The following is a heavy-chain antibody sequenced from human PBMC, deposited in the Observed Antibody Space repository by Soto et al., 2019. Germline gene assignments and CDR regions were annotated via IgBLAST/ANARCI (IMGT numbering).Heavy chain of an antibody. D-gene: IGHD5-18*01. V-gene: IGHV5-51*01. CDR3: ARVPGYSYGDYYYYYGMDV. CDR1: GYSFTSYW. Sequence: HGESLKISCKGSGYSFTSYWIGWVRQMPGKGLEWMGIIYPGDSDTRYSLSFQGQVTISADKSISTAYLQWSSLKASDTAMYYCARVPGYSYGDYYYYYGMDVWGQGTTVTVSS. CDR2: IYPGDSDT. J-gene: IGHJ6*02.